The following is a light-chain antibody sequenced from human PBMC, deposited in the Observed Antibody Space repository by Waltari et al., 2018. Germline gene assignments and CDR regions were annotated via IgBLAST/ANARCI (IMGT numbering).Light chain of an antibody. J-gene: IGKJ4*01. Sequence: DIQVTQSPSSLSASIGDTVTITCRASQGVGDYLARYQQKPGKAPKRLIYGASTLQSGVPPRFSGSGSGTDFTLTITSLQPEDFATYYCQQHDRHPLTFGGGTKVEIK. CDR1: QGVGDY. CDR2: GAS. V-gene: IGKV1-17*01. CDR3: QQHDRHPLT.